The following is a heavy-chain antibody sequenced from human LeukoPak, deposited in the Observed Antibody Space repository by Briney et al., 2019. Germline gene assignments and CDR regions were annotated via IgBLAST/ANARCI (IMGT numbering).Heavy chain of an antibody. V-gene: IGHV3-53*01. CDR2: IYTTGST. CDR1: GFTVSSNS. J-gene: IGHJ4*02. D-gene: IGHD3-10*01. CDR3: ARAKPKNMVRGLIMRRESRYYFDY. Sequence: QSGGSLRLSCTVSGFTVSSNSMSWVRQAPGKGLEWVSFIYTTGSTHNSDSVKGRFTISRDNSKSTLYIQMNSLRAEDTAVYYCARAKPKNMVRGLIMRRESRYYFDYWGQGTLVTVSS.